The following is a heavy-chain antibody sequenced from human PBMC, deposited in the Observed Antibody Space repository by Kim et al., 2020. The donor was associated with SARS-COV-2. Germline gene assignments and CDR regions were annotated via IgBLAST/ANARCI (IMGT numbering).Heavy chain of an antibody. CDR1: GFTFSSYA. V-gene: IGHV3-23*01. D-gene: IGHD6-19*01. Sequence: GGSLRLSCAASGFTFSSYAMSWVRQAPGKGLEWVSAISGSGGSTYYADSVKGRFTISRDNSKNTLYLQMSSLRAEDTAVYYCAKGNWYSSGQVHYFDYWGQGTLVTVSS. J-gene: IGHJ4*02. CDR2: ISGSGGST. CDR3: AKGNWYSSGQVHYFDY.